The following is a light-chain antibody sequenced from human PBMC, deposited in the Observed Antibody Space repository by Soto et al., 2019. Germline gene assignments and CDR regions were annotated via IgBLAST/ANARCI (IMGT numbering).Light chain of an antibody. CDR3: CSYAGSVV. CDR2: EVS. Sequence: QSALTQPASVSGSPGQSITISCTGTSSDVGSYNLVSWYQQHPGKAPKLMIYEVSKRPSGVSNRSSGSKSGNTASLTISGLQAEDEADYYCCSYAGSVVFGGGTKLTVL. CDR1: SSDVGSYNL. J-gene: IGLJ2*01. V-gene: IGLV2-23*02.